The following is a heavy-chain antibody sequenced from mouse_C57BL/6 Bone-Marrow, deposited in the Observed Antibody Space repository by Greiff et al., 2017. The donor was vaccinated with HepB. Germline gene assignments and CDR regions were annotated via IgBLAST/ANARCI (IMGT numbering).Heavy chain of an antibody. D-gene: IGHD1-1*01. J-gene: IGHJ4*01. Sequence: EVQGVESGGGLVKPGGSLKLSCAASGFTFSDYGMHWVRQAPEKGLEWVAYISSGSSTIYYADTVKGRFTISRDNAKNPRFLQMTSLRSEDTAMYYCDRVPKFIYDAMDYWGQGTSVTVSS. V-gene: IGHV5-17*01. CDR3: DRVPKFIYDAMDY. CDR2: ISSGSSTI. CDR1: GFTFSDYG.